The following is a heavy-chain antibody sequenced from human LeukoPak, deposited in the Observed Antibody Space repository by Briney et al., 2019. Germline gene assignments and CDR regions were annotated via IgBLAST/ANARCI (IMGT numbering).Heavy chain of an antibody. J-gene: IGHJ4*02. CDR1: GYNFTVYW. Sequence: GESLKISCKGSGYNFTVYWIGWVRQMPGKGLEWMGIIYSGDSDTSYSPSFQGQVTISADKSISTAYLQRSSLKASDTAMYYCARGGPEMYFDYWGQGTLVTVSS. CDR2: IYSGDSDT. V-gene: IGHV5-51*01. CDR3: ARGGPEMYFDY.